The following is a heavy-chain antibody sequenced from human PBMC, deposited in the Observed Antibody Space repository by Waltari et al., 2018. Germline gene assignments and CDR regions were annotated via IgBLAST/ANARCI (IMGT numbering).Heavy chain of an antibody. V-gene: IGHV1-3*01. CDR1: GYTFSNYA. Sequence: QVQLVQSGAEVKKPGASVKVSCKASGYTFSNYAIYWVRQAPGQRLEWIGWNNAGNGNTKNSEKVQGRVTILRDTSASTAYMELSSLRSEDTAVYYCARGVIYGSGSGWFDPWGQGTLVTVSS. J-gene: IGHJ5*02. CDR2: NNAGNGNT. D-gene: IGHD3-10*01. CDR3: ARGVIYGSGSGWFDP.